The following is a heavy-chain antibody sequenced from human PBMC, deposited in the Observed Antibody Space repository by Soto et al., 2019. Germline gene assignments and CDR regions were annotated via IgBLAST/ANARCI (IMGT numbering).Heavy chain of an antibody. CDR2: ISGSGGST. J-gene: IGHJ4*02. V-gene: IGHV3-23*01. CDR3: AREATIAVAKSY. D-gene: IGHD6-19*01. Sequence: EVQLLESGGGLVQPGGSLRLSCAASGFTFSSYAMGWVRQAPGKGLEWVSGISGSGGSTYYADSVKGRFTISRDNSKNTLFLQRNSLRAEDTAVFYCAREATIAVAKSYWGQGTLVTVSS. CDR1: GFTFSSYA.